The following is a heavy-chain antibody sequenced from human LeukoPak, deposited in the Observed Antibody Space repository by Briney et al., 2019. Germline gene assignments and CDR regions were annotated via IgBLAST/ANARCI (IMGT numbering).Heavy chain of an antibody. CDR2: IYYSGST. V-gene: IGHV4-31*03. CDR3: ARVVAAYYYYYYGMDV. D-gene: IGHD2-15*01. J-gene: IGHJ6*02. Sequence: PSQTLSPTCTVSGGSISSGGYYWSWIRQHPGKGLEWIGYIYYSGSTYYNPSLKSRVTISVDTSKNQFSLKLSSVTAADTAVYYCARVVAAYYYYYYGMDVWGQGTTVTVSS. CDR1: GGSISSGGYY.